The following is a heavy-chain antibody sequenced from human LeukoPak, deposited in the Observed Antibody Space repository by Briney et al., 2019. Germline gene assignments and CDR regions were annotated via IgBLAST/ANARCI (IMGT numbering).Heavy chain of an antibody. D-gene: IGHD2-2*01. V-gene: IGHV3-74*01. CDR3: VSFYETN. Sequence: PGGSLRLPCAASGNYWMHWVRQAPGKGLVWVSHVNSDGSWTSHADSVKGRFTISKDSAKNTVYLQMNNLRTEDTAVYYCVSFYETNWGRGTLVTVSS. CDR2: VNSDGSWT. CDR1: GNYW. J-gene: IGHJ4*02.